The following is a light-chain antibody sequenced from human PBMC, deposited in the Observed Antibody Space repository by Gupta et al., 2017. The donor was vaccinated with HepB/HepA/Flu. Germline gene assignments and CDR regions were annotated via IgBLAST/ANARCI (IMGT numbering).Light chain of an antibody. CDR3: SSYTSSSTLV. CDR1: SSDVGGYNY. Sequence: HSALPQPASVSGSPGQSITISCTGPSSDVGGYNYVSRYHHHPCKAPNLLIYDVSNRAAGVASRFSGSKAGNTASLTISGLKEEEDDDYYYSSYTSSSTLVFGGGTKLTVL. V-gene: IGLV2-14*03. J-gene: IGLJ2*01. CDR2: DVS.